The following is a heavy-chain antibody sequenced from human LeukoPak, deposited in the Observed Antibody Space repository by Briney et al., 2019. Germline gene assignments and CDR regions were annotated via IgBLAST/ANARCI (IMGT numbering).Heavy chain of an antibody. CDR1: GGTFSSYA. CDR2: TIPIFGTA. V-gene: IGHV1-69*13. Sequence: ASVKVSCKASGGTFSSYAFSWVRQAPGQGLEWMGGTIPIFGTANYAQKLQGRVTITADESTSTAYMELSSLRSEDTAVYYCGRARFSNIGVELRDYYYYYMDVWGKGTTVTVSS. D-gene: IGHD1-7*01. CDR3: GRARFSNIGVELRDYYYYYMDV. J-gene: IGHJ6*03.